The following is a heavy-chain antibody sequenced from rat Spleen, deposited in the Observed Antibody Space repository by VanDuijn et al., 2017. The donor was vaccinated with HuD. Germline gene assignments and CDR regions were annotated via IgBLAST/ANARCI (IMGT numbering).Heavy chain of an antibody. J-gene: IGHJ2*01. CDR2: ITNTGGST. D-gene: IGHD1-9*01. CDR3: TRDGYNPFDY. Sequence: EVQLVESGGGLVQPGSSLKVSCVASGFTFSSYVMHWFRQAPGKGLEWVASITNTGGSTYYPDSVKGRFTISRDNAKSTLYLQMNSLRSEDTATYYCTRDGYNPFDYWGQGVMVTVSS. V-gene: IGHV5-31*01. CDR1: GFTFSSYV.